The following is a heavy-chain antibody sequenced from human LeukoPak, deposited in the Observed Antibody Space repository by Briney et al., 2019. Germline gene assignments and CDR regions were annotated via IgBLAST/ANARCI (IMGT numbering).Heavy chain of an antibody. Sequence: KSGGSLRLSCAASGFTFSSYSMNWVHQAPGKGLEWVSSISSSSSYIYYADSVKGRFSISRDNAKNSLYLQMNSLRAEDTAVYYCARDRPVTAGLPRPLDYWGQGTLVTVSS. CDR3: ARDRPVTAGLPRPLDY. J-gene: IGHJ4*02. V-gene: IGHV3-21*01. D-gene: IGHD2-21*02. CDR2: ISSSSSYI. CDR1: GFTFSSYS.